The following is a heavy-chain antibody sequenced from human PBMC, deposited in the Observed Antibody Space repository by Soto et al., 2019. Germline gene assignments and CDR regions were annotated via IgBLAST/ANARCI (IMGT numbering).Heavy chain of an antibody. CDR3: AKDRSAAGRGGTDY. V-gene: IGHV3-30*18. D-gene: IGHD6-13*01. CDR2: ILYDGSNK. J-gene: IGHJ4*02. Sequence: QVYLVESGGGVVQPGRSLRLSCAASGFTFSTYGMHWVRQAPGKGLEWVALILYDGSNKYYADSVKGRFTISRDNSKKTLYLKMNSLRADDTAMYYCAKDRSAAGRGGTDYWGQGTLVTVSS. CDR1: GFTFSTYG.